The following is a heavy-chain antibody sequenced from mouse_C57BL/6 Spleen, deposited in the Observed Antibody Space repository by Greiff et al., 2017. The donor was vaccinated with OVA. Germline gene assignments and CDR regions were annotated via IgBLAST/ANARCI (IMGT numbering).Heavy chain of an antibody. V-gene: IGHV1-61*01. CDR1: GYTFTSYW. CDR3: AREGHGWLLSDY. D-gene: IGHD2-3*01. J-gene: IGHJ2*01. Sequence: QVQLQQPGAELVRPGSSVKLSCKASGYTFTSYWMDWVKQRPGQGLEWIGNIYPSDSETHYNQKFKDKATLTVDKSSSTAYMQLSSLTSEDSAVYYCAREGHGWLLSDYWGQGTTLTVSS. CDR2: IYPSDSET.